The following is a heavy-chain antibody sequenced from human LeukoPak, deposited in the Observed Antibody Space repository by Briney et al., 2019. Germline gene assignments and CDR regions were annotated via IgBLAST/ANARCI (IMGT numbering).Heavy chain of an antibody. Sequence: GGSLRLSCAASGFTFSSYAMHWVRQAPGKGLEWVAVISYDGSNKYYADSVKGRFTISRDNSKNTLYLQMNSLRVEDTALYYCTSRSGGDYPYFDYWGQGTLVTVSS. CDR3: TSRSGGDYPYFDY. D-gene: IGHD4-17*01. CDR2: ISYDGSNK. J-gene: IGHJ4*02. CDR1: GFTFSSYA. V-gene: IGHV3-30*14.